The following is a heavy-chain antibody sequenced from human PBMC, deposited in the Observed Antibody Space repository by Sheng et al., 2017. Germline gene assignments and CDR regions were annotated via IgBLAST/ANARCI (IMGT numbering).Heavy chain of an antibody. CDR3: ARTRFHCSSTSCYTNKQYFQH. CDR2: IIPILGIA. V-gene: IGHV1-69*10. CDR1: GGTFSSYA. D-gene: IGHD2-2*02. J-gene: IGHJ1*01. Sequence: QVQLVQSGAEVKKPGSSVKVSCKASGGTFSSYAISWVRQAPGQGLEWMGGIIPILGIANYAQKFQGRVTITADKSTSTAYMELSSLRSEDTAVYYCARTRFHCSSTSCYTNKQYFQHWGQGTLVTVSS.